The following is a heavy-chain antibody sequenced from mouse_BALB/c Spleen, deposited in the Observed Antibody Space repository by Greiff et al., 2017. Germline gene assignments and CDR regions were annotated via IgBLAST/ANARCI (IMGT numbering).Heavy chain of an antibody. CDR1: GFTFSDYY. CDR2: ISDGGSYT. V-gene: IGHV5-4*02. Sequence: EVKVVESGGGLVKPGGSLKLSCAASGFTFSDYYMYWVRQTPEKRLEWVATISDGGSYTYYPDSVKGRFTISRDNAKNNLYLQMSSLKSEDTAMYYCARSTMITTEYYAMDYWGQGTSVTVSS. D-gene: IGHD2-4*01. J-gene: IGHJ4*01. CDR3: ARSTMITTEYYAMDY.